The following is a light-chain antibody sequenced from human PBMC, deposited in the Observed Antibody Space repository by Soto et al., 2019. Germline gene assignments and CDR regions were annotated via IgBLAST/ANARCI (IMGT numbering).Light chain of an antibody. CDR1: SSNIGSNY. CDR2: RNN. V-gene: IGLV1-47*01. J-gene: IGLJ3*02. Sequence: QSVLTQPPSASGTPGQGVTISCSGSSSNIGSNYVYWYQHLPGTAPKLLIYRNNQRPSGVPDRFSGYKSGTSACLAISGLRSEDEADYYCAAWDDSLSGGVFGGGTKPTVL. CDR3: AAWDDSLSGGV.